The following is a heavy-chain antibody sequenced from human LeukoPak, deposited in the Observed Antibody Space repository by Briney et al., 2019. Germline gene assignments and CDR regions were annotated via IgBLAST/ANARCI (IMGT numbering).Heavy chain of an antibody. CDR1: GGSISSSSYY. CDR2: IYYSGST. V-gene: IGHV4-39*07. Sequence: PSETLSLTCTVSGGSISSSSYYWGWIRQPPGKGLEWIGSIYYSGSTYYNPSLKSRVTISVDTSKNQFSLKPSSVTAADTAVYYCARDGGTLVGDAFDIWGQGTMVTVSS. D-gene: IGHD2-15*01. J-gene: IGHJ3*02. CDR3: ARDGGTLVGDAFDI.